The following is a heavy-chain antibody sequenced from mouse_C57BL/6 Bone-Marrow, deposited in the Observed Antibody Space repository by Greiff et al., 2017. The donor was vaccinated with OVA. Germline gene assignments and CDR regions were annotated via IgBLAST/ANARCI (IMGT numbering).Heavy chain of an antibody. CDR1: GYTFTSYW. J-gene: IGHJ1*03. CDR3: ARERAVVADWYFDV. D-gene: IGHD1-1*01. Sequence: QVQLKQPGAELVRPGSSVKLSCKASGYTFTSYWMHWVKQRPIQGLEWIGNIDPSDSETHYNQKFKDKATLTVDKYSSTAYMQRSSLTSEDSAVYYCARERAVVADWYFDVWGTGTTVTVSS. V-gene: IGHV1-52*01. CDR2: IDPSDSET.